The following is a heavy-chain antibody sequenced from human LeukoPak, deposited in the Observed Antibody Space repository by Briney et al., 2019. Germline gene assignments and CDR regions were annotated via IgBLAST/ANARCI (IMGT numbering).Heavy chain of an antibody. V-gene: IGHV3-23*01. CDR3: AKGAGSILRYFDWLLLH. CDR1: GFNFSSYA. CDR2: ISGSGGST. J-gene: IGHJ4*02. Sequence: GGSLRLSCAASGFNFSSYAMSWVREAPGKGLEWVSAISGSGGSTYYADTVKGRFTISRDNSKNTLYLQMDSLRAEDTAVYHCAKGAGSILRYFDWLLLHWGQGTLVTVSS. D-gene: IGHD3-9*01.